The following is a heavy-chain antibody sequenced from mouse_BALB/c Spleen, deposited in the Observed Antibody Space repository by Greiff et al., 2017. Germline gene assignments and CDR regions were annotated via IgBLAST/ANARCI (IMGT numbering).Heavy chain of an antibody. Sequence: EVNLVESGGGLVKPGGSLKLSCAASGFPFSSYAMSWVRQSPGKRLEWVAEISSGGSYTYYPDTVTGRFTISRDNAKNTLYLEMSSLRSEDTAMYYCARDDDYSFAYWGQGTLVTVSA. CDR2: ISSGGSYT. J-gene: IGHJ3*01. D-gene: IGHD2-3*01. CDR1: GFPFSSYA. V-gene: IGHV5-9-4*01. CDR3: ARDDDYSFAY.